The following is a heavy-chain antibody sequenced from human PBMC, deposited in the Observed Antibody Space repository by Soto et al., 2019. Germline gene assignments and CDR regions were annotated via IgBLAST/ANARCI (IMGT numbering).Heavy chain of an antibody. D-gene: IGHD3-10*01. J-gene: IGHJ5*02. Sequence: QVQLQQWGAGLLKPSETLSLTCAVYGGSFSGYYWSWIRQPPGKGLEWIGEINHSGSTNYNPSLNSRVTISVDTSKNQFSLKLSSVAAADTAVYYCAREPLWFGELGTYNWFDPWGQGTLVTVSS. CDR2: INHSGST. CDR1: GGSFSGYY. CDR3: AREPLWFGELGTYNWFDP. V-gene: IGHV4-34*01.